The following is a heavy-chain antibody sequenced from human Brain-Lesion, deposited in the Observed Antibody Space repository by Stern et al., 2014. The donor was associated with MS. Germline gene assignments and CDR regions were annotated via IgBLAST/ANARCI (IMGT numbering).Heavy chain of an antibody. CDR2: INPNTGGT. J-gene: IGHJ6*02. D-gene: IGHD3-3*01. CDR1: GYIFTGYY. Sequence: QMQLVQSGAEVKKPGASVKVACKTSGYIFTGYYIHWVRQAPGQGLEWMAWINPNTGGTNYAQKFQGRVTMSRDTLISTSFVELSSLTSDDTAVYYCARDQRGITIFGVVTDYYYLGMDVWGQGTTVTVSS. CDR3: ARDQRGITIFGVVTDYYYLGMDV. V-gene: IGHV1-2*02.